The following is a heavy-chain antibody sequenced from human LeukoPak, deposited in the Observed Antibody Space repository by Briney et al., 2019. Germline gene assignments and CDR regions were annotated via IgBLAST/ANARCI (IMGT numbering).Heavy chain of an antibody. CDR2: IYSSGST. CDR3: ARVRSGAVDY. V-gene: IGHV4-59*01. D-gene: IGHD2-15*01. Sequence: SETLSLTCSVSGYSISTYCWSWVRQPPGKGLEWIAYIYSSGSTNYSPSLKSRVTISIDVSNNRFSLKMNSVTTADTAIYYCARVRSGAVDYWGQGTLVTVSS. J-gene: IGHJ4*02. CDR1: GYSISTYC.